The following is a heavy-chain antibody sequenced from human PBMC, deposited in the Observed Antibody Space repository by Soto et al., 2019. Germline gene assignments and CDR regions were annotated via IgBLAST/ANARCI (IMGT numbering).Heavy chain of an antibody. Sequence: QVQLVESGGGVVQPGRSLRLSCAASGFTFSSYAMHWVRQAPGKGLEWVAVISYDGSNKYYADSVKGRFTISRDNSKNTLYLQMNSLRAEDTAVYYCASGPFLSGPGGYWGQRTLVTVSS. CDR1: GFTFSSYA. J-gene: IGHJ4*02. D-gene: IGHD6-19*01. CDR3: ASGPFLSGPGGY. V-gene: IGHV3-30-3*01. CDR2: ISYDGSNK.